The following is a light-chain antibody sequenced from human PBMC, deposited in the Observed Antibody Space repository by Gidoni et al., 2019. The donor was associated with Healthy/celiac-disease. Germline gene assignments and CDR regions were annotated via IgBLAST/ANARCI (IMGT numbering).Light chain of an antibody. CDR1: QSISSY. Sequence: DIQMTQSPSSLSASVGDRVTIPCRASQSISSYLNWYQQKPGKAPKLLIYAASSLQSGVPARFSGSGSGTDFTITISSLQPEDFATYYCQQSYSTPLSSFGQGTKLEIK. V-gene: IGKV1-39*01. J-gene: IGKJ2*03. CDR3: QQSYSTPLSS. CDR2: AAS.